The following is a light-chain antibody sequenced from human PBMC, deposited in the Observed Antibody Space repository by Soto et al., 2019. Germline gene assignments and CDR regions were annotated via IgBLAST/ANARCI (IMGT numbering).Light chain of an antibody. CDR1: ISNIGAGYD. J-gene: IGLJ1*01. CDR2: GDK. CDR3: QSYDSSLSVSYV. V-gene: IGLV1-40*01. Sequence: QSVLTQPPSVSGAPGQRVTISCTGSISNIGAGYDVHWYQQRPGTAPKLLIYGDKNRPSGVPDRFSGSKSGTSASLAITGLQAEDEADYYCQSYDSSLSVSYVFGTGTKVTVL.